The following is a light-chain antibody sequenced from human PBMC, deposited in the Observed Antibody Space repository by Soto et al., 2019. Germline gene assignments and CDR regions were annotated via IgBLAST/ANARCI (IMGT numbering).Light chain of an antibody. Sequence: LTQSPGTLSLSPGEGATLSCRTSQRVDNNFVAWYQQKPGQAPRLLIYGASTRATGIPDRFSGSGFGTDFTLTITRLEPEEFSVYYCQQYGSSLWTFGLGTKVEIK. CDR3: QQYGSSLWT. CDR1: QRVDNNF. V-gene: IGKV3-20*01. CDR2: GAS. J-gene: IGKJ1*01.